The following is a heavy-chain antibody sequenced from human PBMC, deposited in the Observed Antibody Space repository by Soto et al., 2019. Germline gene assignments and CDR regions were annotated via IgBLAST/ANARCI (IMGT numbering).Heavy chain of an antibody. CDR1: GFTFSSYG. V-gene: IGHV3-30*18. J-gene: IGHJ4*02. CDR3: AKDRGEQWLVMYYFDY. Sequence: QVQLVESGGGVVQPGRSLRLSCAASGFTFSSYGMHWVRQAPGKGLEWVAVISYDGSNKYYADSVKGRFTISRDNSKNTLYLQMNSLRAEDTAVYYCAKDRGEQWLVMYYFDYWGQGTLVTVSS. D-gene: IGHD6-19*01. CDR2: ISYDGSNK.